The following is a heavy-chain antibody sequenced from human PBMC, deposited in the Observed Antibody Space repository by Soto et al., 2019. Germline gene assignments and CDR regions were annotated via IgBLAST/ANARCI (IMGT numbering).Heavy chain of an antibody. CDR2: IYYSGST. CDR3: ASQASPYYYYGMDV. CDR1: GGSISSSSYY. V-gene: IGHV4-39*01. Sequence: QLQLQESGPGLVKPSETLSLTCTVSGGSISSSSYYWGWIRQPPGKGLEWIGSIYYSGSTYYNPSLTSRVSISVDTSENQFSLKLSSVNAADTAVYYWASQASPYYYYGMDVWGQGTTVTVSS. J-gene: IGHJ6*02.